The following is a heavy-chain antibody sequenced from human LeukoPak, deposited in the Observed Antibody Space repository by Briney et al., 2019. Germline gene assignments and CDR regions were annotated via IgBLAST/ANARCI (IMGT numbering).Heavy chain of an antibody. V-gene: IGHV3-30-3*01. J-gene: IGHJ4*02. CDR2: ISYDGSNK. CDR3: ARDRLYSSSWYVFDY. CDR1: GFTFSSYA. Sequence: GGSLRLSCAASGFTFSSYAVHWVRQAPGKGLEWVAVISYDGSNKYYADSVKGRFTISRDNSKNTLYLQMHSLRAEDTAVYYCARDRLYSSSWYVFDYWGQGTLVTVSS. D-gene: IGHD6-13*01.